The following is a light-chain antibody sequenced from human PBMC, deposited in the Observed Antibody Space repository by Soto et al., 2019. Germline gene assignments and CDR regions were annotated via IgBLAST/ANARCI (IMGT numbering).Light chain of an antibody. Sequence: QSLLPQPRSVSGSPGQSGTISCTGTSSDVGGYNYASWYQQYPGTAPKLMIYDVTMRPSGVPDRFSGSKSGNTASLTISGLQAEDEADYYCCSYEGSYTFYVSGTGTKVTVL. CDR3: CSYEGSYTFYV. CDR2: DVT. J-gene: IGLJ1*01. V-gene: IGLV2-11*01. CDR1: SSDVGGYNY.